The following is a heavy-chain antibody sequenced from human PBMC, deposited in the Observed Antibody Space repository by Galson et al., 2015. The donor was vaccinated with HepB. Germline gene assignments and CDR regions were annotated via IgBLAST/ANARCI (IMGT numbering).Heavy chain of an antibody. J-gene: IGHJ3*02. D-gene: IGHD3-10*01. CDR2: IYYTGTT. CDR1: GGSVRSGPYC. CDR3: TRVESRRGNAFDM. V-gene: IGHV4-61*01. Sequence: ETLSLTCTVSGGSVRSGPYCWSWIRQPPGKGQEWIGYIYYTGTTSYSPSLKSRVTILIDTSKNQFSLGLSSVTAADTAVYYCTRVESRRGNAFDMWGQGTMVTVSS.